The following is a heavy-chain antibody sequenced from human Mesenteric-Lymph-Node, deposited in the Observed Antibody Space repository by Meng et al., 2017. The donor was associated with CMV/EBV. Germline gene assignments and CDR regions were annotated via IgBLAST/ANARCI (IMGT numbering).Heavy chain of an antibody. D-gene: IGHD2-15*01. V-gene: IGHV4-31*03. CDR2: IYYSGST. J-gene: IGHJ4*02. CDR1: GGSISSGGYH. Sequence: SETLSLTCSVSGGSISSGGYHWSWIRHHPGKGLEWIGNIYYSGSTLYNPSLTSRVSISVDTSKNQFSLRLSSVTAADTAFYYCARGGGYCSGGSCHPFDFWGQGSLVTVSS. CDR3: ARGGGYCSGGSCHPFDF.